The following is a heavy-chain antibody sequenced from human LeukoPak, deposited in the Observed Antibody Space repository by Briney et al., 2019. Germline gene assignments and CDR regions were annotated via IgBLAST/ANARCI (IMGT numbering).Heavy chain of an antibody. J-gene: IGHJ4*02. CDR3: ARVSPYYYDSSALDY. V-gene: IGHV4-30-2*01. CDR1: GGSISSGGYS. D-gene: IGHD3-22*01. Sequence: SETLSLTCAVSGGSISSGGYSWSWIRQPPGKGLEWIGYIYRSGSTYYNPSLKSRVTISVDRSKNQFSLKLSSVTAADTAVYYCARVSPYYYDSSALDYWGQGTLVTVSS. CDR2: IYRSGST.